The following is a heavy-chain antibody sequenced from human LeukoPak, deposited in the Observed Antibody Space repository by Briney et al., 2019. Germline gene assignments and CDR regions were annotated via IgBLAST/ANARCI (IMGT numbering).Heavy chain of an antibody. Sequence: SETLSLTCTVSGGSISSYYWSWIRQPPGKGLEWIGYIYYSGSTNYNPSLKSRVTISVDTSKNQFSLKLSSVTAADTAVYYCAKGGCSGGSCYSGDYWGQGTLVTVSS. J-gene: IGHJ4*02. CDR3: AKGGCSGGSCYSGDY. V-gene: IGHV4-59*01. D-gene: IGHD2-15*01. CDR1: GGSISSYY. CDR2: IYYSGST.